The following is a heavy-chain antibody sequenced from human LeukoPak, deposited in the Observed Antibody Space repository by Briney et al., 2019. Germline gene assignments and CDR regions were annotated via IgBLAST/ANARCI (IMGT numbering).Heavy chain of an antibody. Sequence: GGSLRLSCAASGFTFSSYSMNWVRQAPGKGLEWVSSISSSSSYIYYADSVKGRFTISRDNSKNTLYLQMNSLRAEDTAVYYCARSSLFQNTYSSGWYLDYFDYWGQGTLVTVSS. V-gene: IGHV3-21*01. J-gene: IGHJ4*02. CDR1: GFTFSSYS. CDR3: ARSSLFQNTYSSGWYLDYFDY. D-gene: IGHD6-19*01. CDR2: ISSSSSYI.